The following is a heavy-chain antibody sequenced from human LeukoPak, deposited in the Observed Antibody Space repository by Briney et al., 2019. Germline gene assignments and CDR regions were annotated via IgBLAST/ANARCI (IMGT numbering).Heavy chain of an antibody. CDR1: GFSFTYYA. D-gene: IGHD3-22*01. CDR2: ISYDGSNK. Sequence: PGRSLRLSCAASGFSFTYYAMHCVRQAPGKGLEWVAVISYDGSNKYNADSVKGRFTITRDNSKNTLYLQMNSLRAEDTAAYYCARTPAAHYYDSSGYIADYWGQGTLVTVSS. CDR3: ARTPAAHYYDSSGYIADY. V-gene: IGHV3-30-3*01. J-gene: IGHJ4*02.